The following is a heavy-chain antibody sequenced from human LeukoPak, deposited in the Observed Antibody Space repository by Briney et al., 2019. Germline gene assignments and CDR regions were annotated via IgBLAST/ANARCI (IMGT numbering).Heavy chain of an antibody. D-gene: IGHD5-18*01. CDR2: ISSSSSTI. J-gene: IGHJ4*02. Sequence: GGSLRLSCAASGFTFSSYSMNWVRQAPGKGLEWVSYISSSSSTIYYADSVKGRFTISRDNAKNSLYLQMNSLRAEDTAVYYCSRAAGGYNYGLPLFDYWGQGTLVTVSS. CDR1: GFTFSSYS. CDR3: SRAAGGYNYGLPLFDY. V-gene: IGHV3-48*04.